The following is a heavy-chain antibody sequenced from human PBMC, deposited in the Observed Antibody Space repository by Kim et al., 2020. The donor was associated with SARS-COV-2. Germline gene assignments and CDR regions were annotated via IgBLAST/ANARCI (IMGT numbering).Heavy chain of an antibody. J-gene: IGHJ3*02. CDR1: GFTFRSYN. Sequence: GGSLRLSCAASGFTFRSYNMNWIRQAPGKGLEWVSSISRSSSAMRYADSVRGRVTISRDNAEGSMYLQMSGLTAEDSADYYCARGYCSGGSCDSPDAFDIWGRGTIVTVSS. D-gene: IGHD2-15*01. CDR3: ARGYCSGGSCDSPDAFDI. V-gene: IGHV3-21*01. CDR2: ISRSSSAM.